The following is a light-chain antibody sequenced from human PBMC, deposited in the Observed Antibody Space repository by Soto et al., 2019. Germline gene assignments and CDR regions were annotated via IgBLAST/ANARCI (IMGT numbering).Light chain of an antibody. CDR3: QQSFSTPVT. CDR2: AAS. J-gene: IGKJ2*01. V-gene: IGKV1-39*01. CDR1: QSISIY. Sequence: DIQMTQSPSSLSASVGDRVTITCRASQSISIYLNWYQQKPGKAPNLLIYAASTLQRGVSSRFSGSGSGTDFTLTISSLQPEDFATYYCQQSFSTPVTFGQGTKLEIK.